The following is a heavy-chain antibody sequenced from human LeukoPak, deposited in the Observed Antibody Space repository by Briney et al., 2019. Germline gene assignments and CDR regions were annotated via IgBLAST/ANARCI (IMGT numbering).Heavy chain of an antibody. CDR1: GYTFTSYG. Sequence: ASVKVSCKASGYTFTSYGISWVRQAPGQGLEWMGWISAYNGNTNYAQKLQGRVTMTTDTSTSTAYMELRSLRSDDTAVYYCARGVVGAAEGDDAFDIWGQGTMVIVSS. V-gene: IGHV1-18*01. CDR3: ARGVVGAAEGDDAFDI. D-gene: IGHD1-26*01. CDR2: ISAYNGNT. J-gene: IGHJ3*02.